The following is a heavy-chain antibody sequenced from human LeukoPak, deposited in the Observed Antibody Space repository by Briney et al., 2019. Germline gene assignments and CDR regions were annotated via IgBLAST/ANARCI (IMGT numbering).Heavy chain of an antibody. Sequence: GASVKVSCKVSGYTLTELCIHWVRQAPGKGLEWMGGFDPEENKRIYAQKFKGRVTMTEDTSTDTAYMELSSLRFEDTAVYFCARKFLGSRGYYFDYWGQGTLVTVSS. CDR3: ARKFLGSRGYYFDY. J-gene: IGHJ4*02. D-gene: IGHD3-10*01. CDR2: FDPEENKR. V-gene: IGHV1-24*01. CDR1: GYTLTELC.